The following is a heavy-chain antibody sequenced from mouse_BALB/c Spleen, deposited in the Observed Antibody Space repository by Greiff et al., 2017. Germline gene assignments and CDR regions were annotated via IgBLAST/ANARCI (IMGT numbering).Heavy chain of an antibody. CDR1: GFTFNTYA. D-gene: IGHD2-3*01. Sequence: EVKLMESGGGLVQPKGSLKLSCAASGFTFNTYAMNWVRQAPGKGLEWVARIRSKSNNYATYYADSVKDRFTISRDDSQSMLYLQMNNLKTEDTAMYYCVSEDGYYAWFAYWGQGTLVTVSA. V-gene: IGHV10-1*02. J-gene: IGHJ3*01. CDR2: IRSKSNNYAT. CDR3: VSEDGYYAWFAY.